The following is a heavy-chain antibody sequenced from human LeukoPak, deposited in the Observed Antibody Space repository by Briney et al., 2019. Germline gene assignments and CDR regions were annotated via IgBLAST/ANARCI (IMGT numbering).Heavy chain of an antibody. CDR1: GFTFSSHG. J-gene: IGHJ4*02. CDR3: AKMVTPGWELGYFDY. D-gene: IGHD1-26*01. CDR2: RNQDGSEN. V-gene: IGHV3-7*01. Sequence: GGSLRLSCAPSGFTFSSHGMSWVRQAPRKGLEWVAKRNQDGSENYYVDSVKGRFTISRDNAKNSLYLQMNSLSTEDTAVYYCAKMVTPGWELGYFDYWGQGTLVTVSS.